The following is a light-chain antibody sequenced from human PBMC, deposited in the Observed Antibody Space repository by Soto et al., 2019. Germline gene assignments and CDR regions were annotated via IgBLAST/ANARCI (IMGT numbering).Light chain of an antibody. V-gene: IGKV1-5*03. CDR1: QNINDL. CDR3: QQYGANSPWT. J-gene: IGKJ1*01. Sequence: DIQVTQSPSTLSASVGDRVTISCRASQNINDLLAWYQQKSGKAPKVLIYKASSLESGVPSRFSGSGSGTEFTLTISSLQTEDFATYYCQQYGANSPWTFGHGTNVEIK. CDR2: KAS.